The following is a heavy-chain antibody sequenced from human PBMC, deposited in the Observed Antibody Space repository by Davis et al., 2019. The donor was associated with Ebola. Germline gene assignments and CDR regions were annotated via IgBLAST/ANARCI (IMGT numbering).Heavy chain of an antibody. CDR1: GVTFRNYV. D-gene: IGHD6-19*01. CDR2: IYADGST. CDR3: ARVQQRQWLASDY. J-gene: IGHJ4*02. V-gene: IGHV3-66*01. Sequence: PGGSLRLSCAVSGVTFRNYVMSWVRQAPGKGLQWVSVIYADGSTYYADSVKGRFTISRDNSKNTLYLQMNSLRAEDTAVYYCARVQQRQWLASDYWGQGTLVTVSS.